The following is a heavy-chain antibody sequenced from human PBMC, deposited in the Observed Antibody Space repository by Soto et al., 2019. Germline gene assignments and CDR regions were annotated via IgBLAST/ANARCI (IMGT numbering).Heavy chain of an antibody. V-gene: IGHV3-30*04. Sequence: QVHLVESGGGVVQPGASLRLSCEASGLVVSSYGMHWVRQGPGKGLAWVATISYDGKKRFYTHSVQCRFTIYRDTSKNTVTLQMNSLRDEDTALYYCAREGGFPQALYYYGMDVWGQGTMVTVSS. CDR1: GLVVSSYG. D-gene: IGHD5-12*01. J-gene: IGHJ6*02. CDR3: AREGGFPQALYYYGMDV. CDR2: ISYDGKKR.